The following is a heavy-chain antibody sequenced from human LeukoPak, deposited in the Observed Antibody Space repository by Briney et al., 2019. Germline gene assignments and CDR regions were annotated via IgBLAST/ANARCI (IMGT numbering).Heavy chain of an antibody. CDR2: IRYSGST. CDR3: ATSDTVSTYNWFDP. CDR1: AASIIINTYF. Sequence: PSETLSPTCNFPAASIIINTYFWGWIRRPPGKGLEGIGSIRYSGSTYYNPSLKSRVTISVDTSKNQFSLNLSSLTAADTAVYYCATSDTVSTYNWFDPWGQGTLVTVS. V-gene: IGHV4-39*01. D-gene: IGHD5/OR15-5a*01. J-gene: IGHJ5*02.